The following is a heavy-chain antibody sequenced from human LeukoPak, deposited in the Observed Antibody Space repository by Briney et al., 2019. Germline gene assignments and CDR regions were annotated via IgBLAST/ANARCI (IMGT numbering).Heavy chain of an antibody. Sequence: PSETLSLTCTVSGYSISSGYYWSWIRQPPGKGLEWIGSIYHSGSTYYNPSLKSRVTISVDTSKNQFSLKLSSVTAADTAVYYCAFSIVVGYLVDYWGQGTLVTVSS. D-gene: IGHD3-22*01. CDR2: IYHSGST. CDR1: GYSISSGYY. V-gene: IGHV4-38-2*02. CDR3: AFSIVVGYLVDY. J-gene: IGHJ4*02.